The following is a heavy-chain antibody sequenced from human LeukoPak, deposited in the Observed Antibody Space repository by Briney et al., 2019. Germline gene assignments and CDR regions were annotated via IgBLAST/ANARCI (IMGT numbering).Heavy chain of an antibody. CDR1: GFTFSSYW. Sequence: GGSLRLSCAASGFTFSSYWMSWVRQAPGKGLEWVANIKQDGSEKYYVDSVKGRFTISRDNAKNSLYLQMNSLRAEDTAVYYCARDEIVATTKENYYYYMDVWGKGTTVTISS. V-gene: IGHV3-7*01. J-gene: IGHJ6*03. D-gene: IGHD5-12*01. CDR3: ARDEIVATTKENYYYYMDV. CDR2: IKQDGSEK.